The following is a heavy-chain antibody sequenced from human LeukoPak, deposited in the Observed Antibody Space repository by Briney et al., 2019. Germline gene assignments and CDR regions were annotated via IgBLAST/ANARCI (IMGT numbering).Heavy chain of an antibody. D-gene: IGHD6-13*01. Sequence: ASVKVSCKASGYTFTGYYMHWVRQAPGQGLEWMGWINPNSGGTNYAQKLQGRVTMTTDTSTSTAYMELRSLRSDDTAVYYCARDPQYSSNPKRTEVADYWGQGTLVTVSS. V-gene: IGHV1-2*02. CDR2: INPNSGGT. J-gene: IGHJ4*02. CDR1: GYTFTGYY. CDR3: ARDPQYSSNPKRTEVADY.